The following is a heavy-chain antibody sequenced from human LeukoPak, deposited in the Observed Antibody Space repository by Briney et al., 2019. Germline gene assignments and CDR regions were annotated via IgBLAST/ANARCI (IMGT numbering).Heavy chain of an antibody. CDR1: GFTFSSYA. D-gene: IGHD5-12*01. CDR3: AKGGSFSFDI. CDR2: ISGSGGST. Sequence: PGGSLRPSCAASGFTFSSYAMSWVRQAPGKGLEWVSAISGSGGSTYYADSVKGRFTISRDNSKNTLYLQMNSLRAEDTAIYFRAKGGSFSFDIWGQGTKVTVSS. V-gene: IGHV3-23*01. J-gene: IGHJ3*02.